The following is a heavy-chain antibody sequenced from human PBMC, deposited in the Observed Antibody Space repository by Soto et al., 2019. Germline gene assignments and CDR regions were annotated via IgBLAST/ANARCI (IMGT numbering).Heavy chain of an antibody. D-gene: IGHD3-10*02. Sequence: QPGGSLRLSCAASGFTFSSYGMHWVRQAPGKGLEWVAVISYDGSNKYYADSVKGRFTISRDNSKNTLYLQMNSLRAEDTAVYYCAKVHSVLGLDYWGQGTLVTVSS. CDR2: ISYDGSNK. J-gene: IGHJ4*02. CDR1: GFTFSSYG. CDR3: AKVHSVLGLDY. V-gene: IGHV3-30*18.